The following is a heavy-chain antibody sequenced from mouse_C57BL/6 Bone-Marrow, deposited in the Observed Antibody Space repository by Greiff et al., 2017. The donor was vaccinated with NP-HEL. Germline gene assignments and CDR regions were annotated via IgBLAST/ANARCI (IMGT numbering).Heavy chain of an antibody. CDR1: GFTFSSYG. CDR2: ISSGGSYT. J-gene: IGHJ2*01. Sequence: EVNVVESGGDLVKPGGSLKLSCAASGFTFSSYGMSWVRQTPDKRLEWVATISSGGSYTYYPDSVQGRFTISRDNAKNTLYLQMSSLKSEDTAMYYCARRFLYYFDYWGQGTTLTVSS. V-gene: IGHV5-6*02. CDR3: ARRFLYYFDY.